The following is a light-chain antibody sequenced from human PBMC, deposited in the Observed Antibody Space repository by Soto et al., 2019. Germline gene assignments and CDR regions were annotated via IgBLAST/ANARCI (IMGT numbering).Light chain of an antibody. CDR2: GAS. V-gene: IGKV3-15*01. J-gene: IGKJ5*01. Sequence: EIVMTQSPSTLSVSPGERGSLSCRASQSVNSKLAWYQQKPGQAPRLLIYGASTRATGIPARFSGSGSGTEFTLTISSLQSEDFAVYFCQQYNNWPPITFGQGTRLEIK. CDR3: QQYNNWPPIT. CDR1: QSVNSK.